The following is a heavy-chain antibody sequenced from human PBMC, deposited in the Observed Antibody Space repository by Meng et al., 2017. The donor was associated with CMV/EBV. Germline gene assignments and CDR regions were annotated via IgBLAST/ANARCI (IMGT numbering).Heavy chain of an antibody. CDR1: GFTFSSYA. D-gene: IGHD4-17*01. CDR2: IYSDGINT. CDR3: AKDRHYGDSQYFYGLGV. J-gene: IGHJ6*02. Sequence: GGSLRLFCAASGFTFSSYAMTWVRQAPGKRLEWVSVIYSDGINTYYADSVKGRFTIYRDDSKNMLYLQMNSLRVEDTAVYYCAKDRHYGDSQYFYGLGVWGQGTTVTVSS. V-gene: IGHV3-23*03.